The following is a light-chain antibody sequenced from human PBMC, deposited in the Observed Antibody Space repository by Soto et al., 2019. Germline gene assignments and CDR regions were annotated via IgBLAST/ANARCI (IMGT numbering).Light chain of an antibody. CDR3: QSYDSGLSGYV. J-gene: IGLJ1*01. Sequence: QSVLTQPPSVSGAPGQRVTISCTGSSSNIGAGYDVHWYQQLPGTAPKLLIYANSNRPSGIADRFSGSKSGTSASLAITGLQAEDEADYYCQSYDSGLSGYVFGTGTKLTVL. V-gene: IGLV1-40*01. CDR2: ANS. CDR1: SSNIGAGYD.